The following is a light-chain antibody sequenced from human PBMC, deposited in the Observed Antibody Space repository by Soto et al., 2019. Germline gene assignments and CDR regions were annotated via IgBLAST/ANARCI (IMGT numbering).Light chain of an antibody. J-gene: IGKJ5*01. V-gene: IGKV3-20*01. CDR2: GAS. Sequence: EIVLTQSPGTLSFSPGERATLSCRASQSVSSSYLAWYHQKPGQAPRLLIYGASTRATGIPARFSGSGAGAYFNLTISRLEPADFGVYYCQQYGSSHTFGQGTRLEIK. CDR3: QQYGSSHT. CDR1: QSVSSSY.